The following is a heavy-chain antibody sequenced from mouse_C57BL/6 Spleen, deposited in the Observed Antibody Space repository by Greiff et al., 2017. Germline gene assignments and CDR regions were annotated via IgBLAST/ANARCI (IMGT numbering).Heavy chain of an antibody. V-gene: IGHV1-50*01. CDR2: IDPSDSYT. J-gene: IGHJ2*01. CDR3: ARGSSGPFDY. D-gene: IGHD3-2*02. Sequence: QVQLQQPGAELVKPGASVKLSCKASGYTFPSYWMQWVKQRPGQGLEWIGEIDPSDSYTNYNQKFKGKATLTVDTSSSTAYMQLSSLTSEDSAVYYCARGSSGPFDYWGQGTTLTVSS. CDR1: GYTFPSYW.